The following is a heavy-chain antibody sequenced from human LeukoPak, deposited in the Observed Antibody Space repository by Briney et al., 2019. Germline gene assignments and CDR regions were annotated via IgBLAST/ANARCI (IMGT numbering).Heavy chain of an antibody. CDR1: GFTFSRYE. J-gene: IGHJ4*02. D-gene: IGHD1-26*01. CDR3: ARASIVGASPFDY. CDR2: ISSSGSTI. V-gene: IGHV3-48*03. Sequence: PGGSLRLSCASSGFTFSRYEMNWVRQAPGKGLEGVSYISSSGSTIYYADSVKGRFTIARDNAKNSLYLQMTSLRAEDTAVYYCARASIVGASPFDYWGQGTLVTVSS.